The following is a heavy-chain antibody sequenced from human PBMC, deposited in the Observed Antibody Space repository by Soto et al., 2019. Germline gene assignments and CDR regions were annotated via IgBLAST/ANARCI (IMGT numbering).Heavy chain of an antibody. CDR2: INTYNGMT. D-gene: IGHD5-12*01. J-gene: IGHJ4*02. CDR1: GYTFINYH. CDR3: AKSPRGEMATD. V-gene: IGHV1-18*01. Sequence: QVQLVQSGGEVKKPGASVTVSCKASGYTFINYHITWVRQAPGQGLEWMAWINTYNGMTDYAQRFQGRVTMTSDTSTSTAYMELRNLGSADTAVYFCAKSPRGEMATDWGQGTLVTVSS.